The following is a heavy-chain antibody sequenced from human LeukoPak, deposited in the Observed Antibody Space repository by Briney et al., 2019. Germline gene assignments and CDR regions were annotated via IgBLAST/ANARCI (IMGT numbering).Heavy chain of an antibody. CDR3: AKDRPSIVVVPAAMSDY. D-gene: IGHD2-2*01. J-gene: IGHJ4*02. Sequence: GGSLRLSCAAFGFTFSDYHMSWIRQAPGKGLEWVSAISGSGGSTYYADSVKGRFTISRDNSKNTLYLQMNSLRAEDTAVYYCAKDRPSIVVVPAAMSDYWGQGTLVTVSS. CDR2: ISGSGGST. CDR1: GFTFSDYH. V-gene: IGHV3-23*01.